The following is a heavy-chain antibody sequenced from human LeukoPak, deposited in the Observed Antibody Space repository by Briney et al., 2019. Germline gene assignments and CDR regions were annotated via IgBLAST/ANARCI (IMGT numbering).Heavy chain of an antibody. CDR3: ARDPAVLRYFDWLLGPGYFDY. D-gene: IGHD3-9*01. CDR1: GGSISSSSYY. Sequence: SETLSLTCTVSGGSISSSSYYWGWIRQPPGKGLEWIGSIYYSGGTSYNPSLKSRVTLSVDTSKNLFSLKLTSVTAADTAVYYCARDPAVLRYFDWLLGPGYFDYWGQGTLVTVSS. V-gene: IGHV4-39*02. J-gene: IGHJ4*02. CDR2: IYYSGGT.